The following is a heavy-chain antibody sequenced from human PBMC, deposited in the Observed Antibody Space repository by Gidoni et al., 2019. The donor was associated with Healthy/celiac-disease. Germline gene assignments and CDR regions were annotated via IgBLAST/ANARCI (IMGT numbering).Heavy chain of an antibody. D-gene: IGHD2-15*01. CDR1: GSTFPSYG. Sequence: HVQLVQSGAQVKKPGASVTASCTASGSTFPSYGISWVRQAPGQGIEWMGWISAYNGNTNYAQKHQGRVTMTTDTSTSTAYMELRSLRSDDTAVYYCARDFDPDGYCSGGSCAGHYFDYWDQGTLATVSS. CDR3: ARDFDPDGYCSGGSCAGHYFDY. V-gene: IGHV1-18*04. CDR2: ISAYNGNT. J-gene: IGHJ4*02.